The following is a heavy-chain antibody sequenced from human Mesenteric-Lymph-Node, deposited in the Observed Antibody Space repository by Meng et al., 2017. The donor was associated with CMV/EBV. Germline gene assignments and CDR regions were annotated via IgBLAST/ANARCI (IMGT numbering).Heavy chain of an antibody. D-gene: IGHD6-13*01. J-gene: IGHJ4*02. V-gene: IGHV3-74*01. CDR1: GFTFSSYW. CDR3: AREYSSSWYGLSYFDY. Sequence: GFTFSSYWMPWVRQAPGKGLVWVSRINSDGSSTSYADSVKGRFTISRDNAKNTLYLQMNSLRAEDTAVYYCAREYSSSWYGLSYFDYWGQGTLVTVSS. CDR2: INSDGSST.